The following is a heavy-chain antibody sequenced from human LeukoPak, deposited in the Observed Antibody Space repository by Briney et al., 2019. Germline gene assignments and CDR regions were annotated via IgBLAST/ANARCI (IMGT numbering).Heavy chain of an antibody. V-gene: IGHV3-7*01. CDR1: GFGFSNYW. CDR3: AGDRGYSNFDY. D-gene: IGHD4-11*01. CDR2: MNADGCEK. J-gene: IGHJ4*02. Sequence: GGALRLSCAASGFGFSNYWMSWVRQAPGKGLEWVANMNADGCEKNYFDSVKGRFTISRDNAQDSLYLQMDSLRAEDTAVYYCAGDRGYSNFDYWGQGTLLTVSS.